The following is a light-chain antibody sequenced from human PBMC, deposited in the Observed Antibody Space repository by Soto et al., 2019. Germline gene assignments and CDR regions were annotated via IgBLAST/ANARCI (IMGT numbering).Light chain of an antibody. CDR3: SSYTSSSTLVV. V-gene: IGLV2-14*01. CDR1: SSDVGGYNY. CDR2: EVS. J-gene: IGLJ1*01. Sequence: QAVGTQPASVSGSPGQSITISCTGTSSDVGGYNYVSWYQQHPGKAPKLMIYEVSNRPSGVSNRFSGSKSGNTASLTISGLQAEDEADYYCSSYTSSSTLVVFGTGTKVTVL.